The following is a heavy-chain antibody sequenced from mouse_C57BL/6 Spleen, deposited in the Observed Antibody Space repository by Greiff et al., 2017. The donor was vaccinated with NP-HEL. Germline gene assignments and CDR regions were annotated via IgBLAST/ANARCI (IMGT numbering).Heavy chain of an antibody. CDR2: ISSGSSTI. CDR3: AREFITTVVGFDY. CDR1: GFTFSDYG. Sequence: EVHLVESGGGLVKPGGSLKLSCAASGFTFSDYGMHWVRQAPEKGLEWVAYISSGSSTIYYADTVKGRFTISRDNAKNTLFLQMTSLRSEDTAMYYCAREFITTVVGFDYWGQGTTLTVSS. D-gene: IGHD1-1*01. V-gene: IGHV5-17*01. J-gene: IGHJ2*01.